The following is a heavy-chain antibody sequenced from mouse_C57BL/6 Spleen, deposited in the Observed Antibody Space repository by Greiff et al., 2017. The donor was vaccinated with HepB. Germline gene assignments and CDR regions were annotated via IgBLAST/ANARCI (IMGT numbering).Heavy chain of an antibody. CDR1: GYTFTSYG. CDR3: ARNYGRLLYAMDY. D-gene: IGHD1-1*01. CDR2: IYPRSGNT. J-gene: IGHJ4*01. V-gene: IGHV1-81*01. Sequence: VQLQQSGAELARPGASVKLSCKASGYTFTSYGISWVKQRTGQGLEWIGEIYPRSGNTYYNEKFKGKATLTADKSSSTAYMELRSLTSEDSSVYFCARNYGRLLYAMDYWGQGTSVTVSS.